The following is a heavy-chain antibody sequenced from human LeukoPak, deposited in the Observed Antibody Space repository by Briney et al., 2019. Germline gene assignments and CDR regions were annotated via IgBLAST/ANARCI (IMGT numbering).Heavy chain of an antibody. CDR1: GFTFSSYW. CDR3: ARVRWLRHFDY. J-gene: IGHJ4*02. V-gene: IGHV3-7*01. Sequence: GGSLRLSCAASGFTFSSYWMSWVRQAPGKGLEWVANIKQDGSEKYYVDSVKGRFTISRDNAKNSLYLQMNSLGAEDTAVYYCARVRWLRHFDYWGQGTLVTVSS. D-gene: IGHD5-12*01. CDR2: IKQDGSEK.